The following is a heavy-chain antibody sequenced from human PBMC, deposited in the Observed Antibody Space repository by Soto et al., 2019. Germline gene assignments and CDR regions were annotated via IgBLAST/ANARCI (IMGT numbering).Heavy chain of an antibody. CDR1: GFTFDDYA. Sequence: GGSLRLSCAASGFTFDDYAMHWVRQVPGKGLEWVAGINWDSDTIAYAASVRGRFTISRDNAKNSLYLQMNSLRAEDTALYYCAKDFHTNMALMDVWGKGTTVTVSS. D-gene: IGHD3-10*01. V-gene: IGHV3-9*01. J-gene: IGHJ6*04. CDR2: INWDSDTI. CDR3: AKDFHTNMALMDV.